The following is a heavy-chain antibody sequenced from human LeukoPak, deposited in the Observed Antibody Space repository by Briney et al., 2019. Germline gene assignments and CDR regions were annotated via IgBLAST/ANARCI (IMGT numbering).Heavy chain of an antibody. J-gene: IGHJ1*01. CDR3: AREKAITMVRGVIITAEYFQH. CDR2: VSAYNGKT. CDR1: GYTFTSYG. D-gene: IGHD3-10*01. V-gene: IGHV1-18*01. Sequence: VASVKVSCKASGYTFTSYGISWVRQAPGQGLEWMGWVSAYNGKTNYAQKLQGRVTMTTDTSTSTAYMELRSLRSDDTAVYYCAREKAITMVRGVIITAEYFQHWGQGTLVTVSS.